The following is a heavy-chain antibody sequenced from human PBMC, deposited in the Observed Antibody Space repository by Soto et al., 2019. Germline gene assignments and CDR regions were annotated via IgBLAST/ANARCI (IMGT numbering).Heavy chain of an antibody. CDR1: GFTFSSDT. J-gene: IGHJ4*02. Sequence: EVQLLESGGGLVEPGGSRRLSCAASGFTFSSDTMSWVSQAPGKGLEWVSTISGSGSSTYSADSVKGRFTISRDNSKNTLYLQMNSLRVEDTAIYYCAKAWGIDYWGQGTLVTVSS. V-gene: IGHV3-23*01. CDR2: ISGSGSST. D-gene: IGHD7-27*01. CDR3: AKAWGIDY.